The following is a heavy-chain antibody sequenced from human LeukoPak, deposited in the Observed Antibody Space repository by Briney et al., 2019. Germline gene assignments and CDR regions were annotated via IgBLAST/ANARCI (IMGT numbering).Heavy chain of an antibody. Sequence: PGGSLRLSCAVSGFTFSSYAMSWVRQAPGKGLEWVSTISGSGDNTYSADSVRGRFTISIDNSKNTLYLQMNSLRAEDTAIYYCAKVSWANYFDYWGQGTLVTVSS. CDR1: GFTFSSYA. J-gene: IGHJ4*02. CDR2: ISGSGDNT. D-gene: IGHD6-13*01. CDR3: AKVSWANYFDY. V-gene: IGHV3-23*01.